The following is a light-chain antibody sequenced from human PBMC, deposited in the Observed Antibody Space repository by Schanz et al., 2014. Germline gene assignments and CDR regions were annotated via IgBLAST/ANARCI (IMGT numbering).Light chain of an antibody. CDR3: QQYHNWPPWT. Sequence: EIVLTQSPGTLSLSPGERATLSCRASQSVSSNYLAWYQQKPGQAPRLLMYGASSRATGIPARFSGRGSGTEFTLTISSLQAEDFAVYYCQQYHNWPPWTFGQGTKVDIK. CDR2: GAS. J-gene: IGKJ1*01. CDR1: QSVSSN. V-gene: IGKV3-15*01.